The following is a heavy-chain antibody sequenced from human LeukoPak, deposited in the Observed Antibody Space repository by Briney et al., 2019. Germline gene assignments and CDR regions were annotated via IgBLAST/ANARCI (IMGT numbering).Heavy chain of an antibody. D-gene: IGHD3-3*01. CDR1: GGSISSYY. CDR3: ARGITSVDY. J-gene: IGHJ4*02. Sequence: SETLSLTCTVSGGSISSYYWNWIRQPPGKGLEWIGYISYSGSANYNPSLKSRVTISVDTSKNQFSLKLSSVTAADTAVYYCARGITSVDYWGQGTLVTVSS. CDR2: ISYSGSA. V-gene: IGHV4-59*01.